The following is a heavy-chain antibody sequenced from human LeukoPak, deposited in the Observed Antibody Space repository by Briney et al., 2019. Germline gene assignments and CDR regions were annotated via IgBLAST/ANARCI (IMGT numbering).Heavy chain of an antibody. J-gene: IGHJ4*02. V-gene: IGHV1-18*01. D-gene: IGHD3-22*01. CDR1: GYTFTSYG. CDR3: ARGKGGYYSWDFDY. Sequence: ASVKVSCKASGYTFTSYGISWVRQAPGQGLEWMGWISAYNGSTNYAQKLQGRVTMTTDTSTSTAYMELRSLRSDDTAVYYCARGKGGYYSWDFDYWGQGTLVTVSS. CDR2: ISAYNGST.